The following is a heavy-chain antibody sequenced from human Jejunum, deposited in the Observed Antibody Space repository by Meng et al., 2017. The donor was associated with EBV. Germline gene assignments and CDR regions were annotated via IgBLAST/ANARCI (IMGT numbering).Heavy chain of an antibody. CDR3: ARGRGYDYGDS. J-gene: IGHJ5*02. Sequence: QVQLKVSGPGLVKPSEALSLTCSVSGDSVTGYNYWTWIRQPTGKGLEWIGNLYYAGKAIYKPSLQSRVTISVDTSKNQISLKVTSVTAADTAIYHCARGRGYDYGDSWGQGTLVTVSS. V-gene: IGHV4-61*01. CDR2: LYYAGKA. D-gene: IGHD5-12*01. CDR1: GDSVTGYNY.